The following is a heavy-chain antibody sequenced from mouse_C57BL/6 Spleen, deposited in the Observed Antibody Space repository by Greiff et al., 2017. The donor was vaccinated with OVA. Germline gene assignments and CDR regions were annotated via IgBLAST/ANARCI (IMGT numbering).Heavy chain of an antibody. Sequence: EVQLQESGPGLVKPSQSLSLTCSVTGYSITSGYYWNWIRQFPGNNLEWMGYISYDGSNNYNPSLKNRISITRDTSKNQFFLKLNSVTTEDTATYYCAREGYYYGSSYGYFDVWGTGTTVTVSS. V-gene: IGHV3-6*01. J-gene: IGHJ1*03. D-gene: IGHD1-1*01. CDR1: GYSITSGYY. CDR2: ISYDGSN. CDR3: AREGYYYGSSYGYFDV.